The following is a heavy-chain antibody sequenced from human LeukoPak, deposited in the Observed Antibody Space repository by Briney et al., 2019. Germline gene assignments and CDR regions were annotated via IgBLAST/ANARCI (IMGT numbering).Heavy chain of an antibody. CDR2: IWCGGINE. V-gene: IGHV3-33*01. CDR3: ARGPVGGDGYVDY. CDR1: GFTFSSYG. J-gene: IGHJ4*02. D-gene: IGHD5-18*01. Sequence: PGRSLRLSCAASGFTFSSYGMHWVRQAPGKGLERVADIWCGGINEYYADSVKGRFTISRDNPKNTLDLKTNSLRAEDTAVYYCARGPVGGDGYVDYWGQGTLVTVSS.